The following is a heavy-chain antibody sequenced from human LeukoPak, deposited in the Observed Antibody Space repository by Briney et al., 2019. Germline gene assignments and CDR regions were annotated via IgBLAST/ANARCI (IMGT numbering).Heavy chain of an antibody. V-gene: IGHV1-2*02. Sequence: ASVKVSCKASGYSFIVYYIHWVRQAPGQGLEWMGWINPNSGGANYAQKFQGRVTMTRDTSISTVYMELTRLRSDYTAMYYCAKSTNLGSISDGFDIWGQGTMVTVAS. J-gene: IGHJ3*02. CDR1: GYSFIVYY. CDR2: INPNSGGA. CDR3: AKSTNLGSISDGFDI. D-gene: IGHD2-8*01.